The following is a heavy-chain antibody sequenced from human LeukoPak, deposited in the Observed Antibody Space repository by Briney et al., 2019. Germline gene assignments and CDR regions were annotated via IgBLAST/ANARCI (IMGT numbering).Heavy chain of an antibody. Sequence: PSETLSLTCTVSGGSISSGGYYWSWIRQHPWKGLEWIGYIYYSGSTYYNPSLKSRVTISVDTSKNQFSLKLSSVTAADTAVYYCARDSAGVAAAGTRGIYYYYGMDVWGQGTTVTVSS. CDR1: GGSISSGGYY. D-gene: IGHD6-13*01. CDR2: IYYSGST. J-gene: IGHJ6*02. V-gene: IGHV4-31*03. CDR3: ARDSAGVAAAGTRGIYYYYGMDV.